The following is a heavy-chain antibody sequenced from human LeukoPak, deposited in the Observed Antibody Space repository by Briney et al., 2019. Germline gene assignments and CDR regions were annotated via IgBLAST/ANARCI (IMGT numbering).Heavy chain of an antibody. Sequence: GGSLRLSCAASGFIFRSYAMHWVRQAPGKGLEWEAAISYDGSNKKYADSVKGRFTISRDNSKNTLYLQMNSLRAEDTAVYYCARGVRIAVAGNIDYWGQGTLVTVSS. D-gene: IGHD6-19*01. CDR1: GFIFRSYA. CDR2: ISYDGSNK. CDR3: ARGVRIAVAGNIDY. J-gene: IGHJ4*02. V-gene: IGHV3-30*04.